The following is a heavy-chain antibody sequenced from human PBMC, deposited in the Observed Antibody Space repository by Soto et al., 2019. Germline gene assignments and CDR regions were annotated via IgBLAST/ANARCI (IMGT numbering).Heavy chain of an antibody. Sequence: QVHLQESGPGQVKHSDTLYLTCTVSGASITGFYWSWIRQPPGKGVEWIGYVYYTGTTNYSPSLQSRVAISVVPSKKQFSLSLKSVTATDTAVYYCARGRRWDGGGWGFDYWGQGALVSVSS. V-gene: IGHV4-59*07. D-gene: IGHD1-26*01. CDR2: VYYTGTT. CDR1: GASITGFY. CDR3: ARGRRWDGGGWGFDY. J-gene: IGHJ4*02.